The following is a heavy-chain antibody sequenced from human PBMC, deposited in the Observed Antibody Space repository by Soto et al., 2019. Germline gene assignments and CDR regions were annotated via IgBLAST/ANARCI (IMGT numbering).Heavy chain of an antibody. CDR1: GFTFSDYY. V-gene: IGHV3-11*01. CDR3: VREGRGSFDF. J-gene: IGHJ3*01. D-gene: IGHD5-12*01. CDR2: ISSGGNTM. Sequence: GGSLRLSCTASGFTFSDYYMNWIRQAPGKGLEWVSDISSGGNTMYYADSVKGRFTISRDNARNSLFLQMNSLTAEDTAVYYCVREGRGSFDFWGRGTMGTVS.